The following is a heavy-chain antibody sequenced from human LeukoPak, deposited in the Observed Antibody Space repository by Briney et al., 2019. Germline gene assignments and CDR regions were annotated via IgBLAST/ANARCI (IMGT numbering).Heavy chain of an antibody. CDR2: ISGGSSYI. CDR1: GFTFSSYS. D-gene: IGHD2-2*02. CDR3: ARKGVFCSSTSCYRAEFDY. Sequence: RGSLRLSCAASGFTFSSYSMSWVRQAPGKGLEWVSSISGGSSYIYYADSVKGRFTISRDNAKNSLYLQMNSLTAEDTAVYYCARKGVFCSSTSCYRAEFDYWGQGTLVTVSS. V-gene: IGHV3-21*01. J-gene: IGHJ4*02.